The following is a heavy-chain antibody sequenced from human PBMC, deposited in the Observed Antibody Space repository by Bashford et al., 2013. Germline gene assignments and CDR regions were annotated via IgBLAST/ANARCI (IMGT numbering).Heavy chain of an antibody. CDR1: GYTFTDYY. Sequence: VASVKVSCKASGYTFTDYYILWVRQAPGQGLEWMGSINANSGDMNYAQSFVGRATLTRDTSISTAYMELSGLTSDDSATYYCARRMVVAATGYYGMDVWGQGTTVTVSS. CDR2: INANSGDM. D-gene: IGHD2-15*01. V-gene: IGHV1-2*02. CDR3: ARRMVVAATGYYGMDV. J-gene: IGHJ6*02.